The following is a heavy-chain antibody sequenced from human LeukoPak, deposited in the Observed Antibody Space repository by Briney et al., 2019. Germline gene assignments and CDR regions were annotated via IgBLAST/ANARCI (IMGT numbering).Heavy chain of an antibody. CDR2: IHSSGGS. V-gene: IGHV4-4*09. Sequence: SETLSLTRTVSGASISNYYWSWIRQTPEKGLEWMGHIHSSGGSSYYPSLKSRLTLSIDTSRNQLSLKLPSVTAADTAVYFCARLGSYHDFWGQGALVTVSS. CDR3: ARLGSYHDF. J-gene: IGHJ4*02. CDR1: GASISNYY. D-gene: IGHD1-26*01.